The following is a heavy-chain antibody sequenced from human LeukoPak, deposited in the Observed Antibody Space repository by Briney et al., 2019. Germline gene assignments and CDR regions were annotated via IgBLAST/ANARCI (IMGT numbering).Heavy chain of an antibody. CDR2: ISSSSSYI. J-gene: IGHJ3*02. V-gene: IGHV3-21*01. CDR3: ARDVERYSWAAFDI. CDR1: GFTFSSYS. D-gene: IGHD3-9*01. Sequence: PGGSLRLSCAASGFTFSSYSMNWVRQAPGKGLEWVSSISSSSSYIYYVDSVKGRFTISRDNAKNSLYLQMNSLRAEDTAVYYCARDVERYSWAAFDIRGQGTMVTVSS.